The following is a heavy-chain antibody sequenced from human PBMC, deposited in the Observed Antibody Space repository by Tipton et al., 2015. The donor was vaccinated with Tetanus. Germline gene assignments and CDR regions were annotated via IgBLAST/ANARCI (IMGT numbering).Heavy chain of an antibody. CDR3: ARAHCTDGVCNFDS. Sequence: VQLVQSGGEVKKPGESLKISCKGSGYIFNNYWIGWVRQKPGKGLEWMGFIYPGDSDTRYSPSFQGQVTIPVDKSINTAYLQWSSLKASDTSMFYCARAHCTDGVCNFDSWGQGALVTVAS. V-gene: IGHV5-51*01. CDR2: IYPGDSDT. D-gene: IGHD2-8*01. CDR1: GYIFNNYW. J-gene: IGHJ4*02.